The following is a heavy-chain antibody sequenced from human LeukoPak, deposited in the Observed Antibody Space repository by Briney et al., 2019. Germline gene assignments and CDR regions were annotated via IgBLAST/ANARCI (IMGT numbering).Heavy chain of an antibody. V-gene: IGHV4-39*01. CDR3: ARITYYYDSSAYYQPTKNFDY. CDR1: GGSISSYY. J-gene: IGHJ4*02. CDR2: IYYSGST. Sequence: PSETLSLTCTVSGGSISSYYWGWIRQPPGKGLEWIGSIYYSGSTYYNPSLKSRVTISVDTSKNQFPLKLSSVTAADTAVYYCARITYYYDSSAYYQPTKNFDYWGQGTLVTVSS. D-gene: IGHD3-22*01.